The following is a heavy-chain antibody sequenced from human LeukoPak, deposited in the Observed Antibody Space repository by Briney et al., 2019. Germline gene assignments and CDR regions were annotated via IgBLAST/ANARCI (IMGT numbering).Heavy chain of an antibody. CDR2: IYYSGST. Sequence: SETLSLTCTVSGGSISSYYWSWIRQPPGKGLEWIGYIYYSGSTNYNPSLKSRVTISVDTSKNQFSLKLSSVTAADTAVYYCAREASNYYYYGMDVWGQGATVTVSS. J-gene: IGHJ6*02. D-gene: IGHD4-11*01. V-gene: IGHV4-59*01. CDR1: GGSISSYY. CDR3: AREASNYYYYGMDV.